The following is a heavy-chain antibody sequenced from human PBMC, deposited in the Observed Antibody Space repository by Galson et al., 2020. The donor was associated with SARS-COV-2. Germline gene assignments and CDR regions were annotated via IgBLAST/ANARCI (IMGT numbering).Heavy chain of an antibody. CDR1: GYFFTSNW. V-gene: IGHV5-51*01. Sequence: GESLKISCQGSGYFFTSNWIDWVRQVPGKGLEWMGIIYPGDSDNRYRPSFQGHVTISADKSINTAYLQWGSLKASDTARYYCAMSPQRPPATDWGQGTLVTVSS. CDR3: AMSPQRPPATD. D-gene: IGHD6-25*01. J-gene: IGHJ4*02. CDR2: IYPGDSDN.